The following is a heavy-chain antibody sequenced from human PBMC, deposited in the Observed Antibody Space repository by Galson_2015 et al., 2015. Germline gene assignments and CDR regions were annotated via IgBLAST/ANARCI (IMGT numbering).Heavy chain of an antibody. J-gene: IGHJ2*01. D-gene: IGHD6-13*01. CDR3: ARPMGSSWYEGYFDL. CDR2: IIPILGIA. CDR1: GGTFSSYT. Sequence: SVKVSCKASGGTFSSYTISWVRQAPGQGLEWMGRIIPILGIANYAQKFQGRVTITADKSTSTAYMELSSLRSEDTAVYYCARPMGSSWYEGYFDLWGRGTLVTVSS. V-gene: IGHV1-69*02.